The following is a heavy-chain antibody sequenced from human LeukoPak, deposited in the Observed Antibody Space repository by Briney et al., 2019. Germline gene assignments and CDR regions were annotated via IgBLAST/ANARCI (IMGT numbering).Heavy chain of an antibody. Sequence: LSLTCTVSGGSISSGGYYWSWIRQHPGKGLEYVSGISNTGGRTYYADSMKGRFTISRDNSKNTVYLQMNSLRAEDTAVYYCAKDCCGTSLFDYWGQGTLVTVSS. CDR3: AKDCCGTSLFDY. CDR2: ISNTGGRT. CDR1: GGSISSGGYY. D-gene: IGHD2-21*01. V-gene: IGHV3-23*01. J-gene: IGHJ4*02.